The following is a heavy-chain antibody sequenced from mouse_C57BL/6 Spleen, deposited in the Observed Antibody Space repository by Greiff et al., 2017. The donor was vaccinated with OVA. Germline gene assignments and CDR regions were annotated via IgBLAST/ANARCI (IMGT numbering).Heavy chain of an antibody. V-gene: IGHV2-2*01. J-gene: IGHJ3*01. CDR3: ARNSGYYGSGFAY. Sequence: VQLQQSGPGLVQPSQSLSITCTVSGFSLTSYGVHWVRQSPGKGLEWLGVIWSGGSTDYNAAFISRLSISKDNSKSQVFFKMNSLQADDTAIYYCARNSGYYGSGFAYWGQGTLVTVSA. CDR2: IWSGGST. CDR1: GFSLTSYG. D-gene: IGHD1-1*01.